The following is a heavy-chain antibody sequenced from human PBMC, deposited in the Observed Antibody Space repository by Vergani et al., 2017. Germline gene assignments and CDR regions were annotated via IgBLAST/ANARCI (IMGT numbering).Heavy chain of an antibody. CDR1: GGTFSSYA. Sequence: QVQLVQSGAEVKKPGSSVKVSCKASGGTFSSYAISWVRQAPGQGLEWMGRIIPIFGTANYAQKFQGRVMITADESTSTAYMELSSLRSEDTAVYYCARATCSGGSCYRGFEYWGQGSLITVSS. CDR3: ARATCSGGSCYRGFEY. V-gene: IGHV1-69*13. D-gene: IGHD2-15*01. J-gene: IGHJ4*02. CDR2: IIPIFGTA.